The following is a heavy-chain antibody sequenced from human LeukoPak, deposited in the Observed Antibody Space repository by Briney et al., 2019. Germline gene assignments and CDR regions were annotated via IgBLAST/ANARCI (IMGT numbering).Heavy chain of an antibody. Sequence: GGSLRFSCSASGFTFNNYALTWVRQTPGKGLECVSAISGDGVSPYYADSVRGRFTISRDNSKNTLYLQMNSLRAEDTAVYYCAKGIRAMVRGVIIWPFDYWGQGTLVTVSS. J-gene: IGHJ4*02. V-gene: IGHV3-23*01. CDR2: ISGDGVSP. CDR3: AKGIRAMVRGVIIWPFDY. D-gene: IGHD3-10*01. CDR1: GFTFNNYA.